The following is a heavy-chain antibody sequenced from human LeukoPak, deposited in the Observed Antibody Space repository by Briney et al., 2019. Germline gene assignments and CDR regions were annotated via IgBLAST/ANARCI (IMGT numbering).Heavy chain of an antibody. CDR3: ARGGHFDWLLKRLVYFDY. CDR1: GGSISSYY. J-gene: IGHJ4*02. Sequence: SETLSLTCTVSGGSISSYYWSWIRQPAGKGLEWIGRIYSSGSTNYNPSLKSRVTMSVDTSKNQFSLKLSSVTAADTAVYYCARGGHFDWLLKRLVYFDYWGQGTLVTVSS. CDR2: IYSSGST. D-gene: IGHD3-9*01. V-gene: IGHV4-4*07.